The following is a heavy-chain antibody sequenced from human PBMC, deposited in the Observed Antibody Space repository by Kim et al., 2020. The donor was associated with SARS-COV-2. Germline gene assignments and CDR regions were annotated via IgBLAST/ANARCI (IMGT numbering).Heavy chain of an antibody. V-gene: IGHV3-74*01. CDR2: TSTDGSTV. Sequence: GGSLRLSCAASGFSLSNYWMHWVRQAPGKGLVWVSRTSTDGSTVNYADSVKGRSIISRDNAKNTVYLQMNSLRAEDTAFYSCTRVQAGLAWSFDN. J-gene: IGHJ3*02. CDR3: TRVQAGLAWSFDN. D-gene: IGHD2-8*01. CDR1: GFSLSNYW.